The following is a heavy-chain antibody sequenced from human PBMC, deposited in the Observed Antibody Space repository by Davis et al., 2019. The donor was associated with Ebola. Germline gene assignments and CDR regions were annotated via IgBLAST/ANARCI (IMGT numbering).Heavy chain of an antibody. V-gene: IGHV3-23*01. D-gene: IGHD1-26*01. CDR1: GFTFSSYW. CDR2: VSADGRL. J-gene: IGHJ4*02. Sequence: GESLKISCAVSGFTFSSYWMSWVRQAPGKGLEWVSSVSADGRLYQAGSMKGRFTISRDNSKNTLNLQMNSLRAEDTAVYYCARDRNGYYGYDEYWGQGTLVIVSS. CDR3: ARDRNGYYGYDEY.